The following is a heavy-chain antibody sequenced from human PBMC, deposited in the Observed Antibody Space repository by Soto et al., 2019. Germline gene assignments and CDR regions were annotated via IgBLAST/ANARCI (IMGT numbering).Heavy chain of an antibody. CDR2: ISCDGKQT. J-gene: IGHJ2*01. CDR1: GVTFKDYG. CDR3: ARDGWGSNWYFDL. Sequence: LRLSCGAPGVTFKDYGMHWVRQAPGKGLEWVAVISCDGKQTYYADSVKGRFTISKDKSKRTLFLQMNSLRVDDTAVYYCARDGWGSNWYFDLWGRGTLVTVSS. V-gene: IGHV3-30*03. D-gene: IGHD3-16*01.